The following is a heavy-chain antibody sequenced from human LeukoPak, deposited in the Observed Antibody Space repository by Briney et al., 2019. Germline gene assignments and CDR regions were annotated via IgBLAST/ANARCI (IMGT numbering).Heavy chain of an antibody. CDR2: IYYSGST. J-gene: IGHJ4*02. CDR3: ARTAVAGTFDY. CDR1: GGSISSYY. Sequence: SETLSLTCTVSGGSISSYYWSWIRQPPGKGLEWIGYIYYSGSTNYNPSLKSRVTISVDTSKNQFSLKLSSVTAADTAVYYCARTAVAGTFDYWGQGTLVNVYS. D-gene: IGHD6-19*01. V-gene: IGHV4-59*01.